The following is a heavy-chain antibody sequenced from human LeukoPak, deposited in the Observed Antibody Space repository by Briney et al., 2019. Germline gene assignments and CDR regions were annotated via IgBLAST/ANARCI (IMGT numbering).Heavy chain of an antibody. Sequence: SSETLSLTCAVYGGSFSGYYWSWIRQPPGKGLEWIGEINHSGSTNYNPSLKSRVTISVDTSKNQFSLKLSSVTAADTAVYYCARGTRGTDYWGQGTLVTVSS. V-gene: IGHV4-34*01. J-gene: IGHJ4*02. CDR3: ARGTRGTDY. CDR2: INHSGST. D-gene: IGHD1-1*01. CDR1: GGSFSGYY.